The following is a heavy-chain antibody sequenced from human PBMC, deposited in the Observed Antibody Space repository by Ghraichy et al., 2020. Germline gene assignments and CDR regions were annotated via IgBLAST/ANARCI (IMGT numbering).Heavy chain of an antibody. CDR3: ARGEYYYDSSGPTHDY. V-gene: IGHV4-34*01. J-gene: IGHJ4*02. CDR1: GGSFSGYY. CDR2: INHSGST. Sequence: SQTLSLTCAVYGGSFSGYYWSWIRPPPGKGLEWIGEINHSGSTNYNPSLKSRVTISVDTSKNQFSLKLSSVTAADPAVYYCARGEYYYDSSGPTHDYWGQGTLVTVSS. D-gene: IGHD3-22*01.